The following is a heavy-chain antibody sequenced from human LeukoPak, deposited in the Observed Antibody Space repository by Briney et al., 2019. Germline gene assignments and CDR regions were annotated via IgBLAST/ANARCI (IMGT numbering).Heavy chain of an antibody. V-gene: IGHV4-34*01. Sequence: SETLSLTCAVYGGSFSGYYWSWIRQPPGKGLEWIGEINHSGSTNYNPSLKSRVTISVDTSKNQFSLKLSSVTAADTAVYYCARVPRGDYYYGMDVWGQGTTVTVSS. CDR2: INHSGST. CDR1: GGSFSGYY. CDR3: ARVPRGDYYYGMDV. D-gene: IGHD3-10*01. J-gene: IGHJ6*02.